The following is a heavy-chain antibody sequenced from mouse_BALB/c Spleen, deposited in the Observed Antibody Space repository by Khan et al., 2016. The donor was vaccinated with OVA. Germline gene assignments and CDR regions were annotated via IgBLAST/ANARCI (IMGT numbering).Heavy chain of an antibody. CDR1: GFTFSSYA. J-gene: IGHJ3*01. Sequence: EVELVESGGGLVKPGGSLKLSCAASGFTFSSYAVSWVRQTPEKRLEWVATINSDGAYTYYPDSVKGRFTISRDNAMNTLYLQMSSLRSEDTAMYYCARLNFGPFAYWGQGTLVTVSA. D-gene: IGHD1-3*01. CDR3: ARLNFGPFAY. V-gene: IGHV5-9-3*01. CDR2: INSDGAYT.